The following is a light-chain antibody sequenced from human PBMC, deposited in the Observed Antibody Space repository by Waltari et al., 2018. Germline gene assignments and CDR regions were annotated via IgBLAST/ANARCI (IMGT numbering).Light chain of an antibody. CDR2: DVS. Sequence: QSALTQPRSVSGSPGQSVTISCTGTSSDVGGYNHVSWYQQPPGKAPKLMIYDVSKRPSGVPDRFSGSKSGNTASLTISGLQAEDEADYYCCSYAGSSYVFGTGTKVTVL. V-gene: IGLV2-11*01. CDR3: CSYAGSSYV. CDR1: SSDVGGYNH. J-gene: IGLJ1*01.